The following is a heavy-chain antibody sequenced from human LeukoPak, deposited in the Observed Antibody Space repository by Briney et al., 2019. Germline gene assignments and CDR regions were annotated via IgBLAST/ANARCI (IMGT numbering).Heavy chain of an antibody. D-gene: IGHD2-21*02. Sequence: SETLSLTCTVSGGSISCGDYYWSWIRQPPGKGLKWIGYIFYSGNTYYNPSLKSRVTISVDTSKNQFSLKLSSVTAADTAVYYCARVGGCGGDCYSYNWFDPWGQGTLVTVSS. CDR1: GGSISCGDYY. J-gene: IGHJ5*02. CDR3: ARVGGCGGDCYSYNWFDP. CDR2: IFYSGNT. V-gene: IGHV4-30-4*01.